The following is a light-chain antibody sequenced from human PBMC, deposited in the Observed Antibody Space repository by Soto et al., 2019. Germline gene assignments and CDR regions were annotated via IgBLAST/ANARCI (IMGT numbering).Light chain of an antibody. J-gene: IGLJ1*01. CDR3: SSYASSSLYV. Sequence: QSALTQPASVSGSPGQSITISCTGTSSDVGGYNYVSWYQQHPGKAPKLMIYDVSNRPSGVSNRFSGSKSGNTASLTISGLPAEEEADYYCSSYASSSLYVFGAGTKLTVL. CDR1: SSDVGGYNY. V-gene: IGLV2-14*01. CDR2: DVS.